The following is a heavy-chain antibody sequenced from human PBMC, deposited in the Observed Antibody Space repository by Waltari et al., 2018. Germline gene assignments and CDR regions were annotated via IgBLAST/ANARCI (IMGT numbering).Heavy chain of an antibody. CDR3: ARALYYYDSSGYSNWFDP. D-gene: IGHD3-22*01. CDR2: MNPNSGNT. J-gene: IGHJ5*02. CDR1: GYTFTSYD. V-gene: IGHV1-8*03. Sequence: QVQLVQSGAEVKKPGASVKVSCKASGYTFTSYDINWVRPATGQGLEWMGWMNPNSGNTGYAQKFQGRVTITRNTSISTAYMELSSLRSEDTAVYYCARALYYYDSSGYSNWFDPWGQGTLVTVSS.